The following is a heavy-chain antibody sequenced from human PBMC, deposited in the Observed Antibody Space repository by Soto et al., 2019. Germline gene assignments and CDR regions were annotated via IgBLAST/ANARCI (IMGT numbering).Heavy chain of an antibody. D-gene: IGHD4-17*01. CDR1: GFTFSSYA. CDR3: ERSEYGDHGDY. J-gene: IGHJ4*02. V-gene: IGHV3-33*08. Sequence: PGGSLRLSCAASGFTFSSYAMHWVRQAPGKGLEWVAVIWYDGSNKYYADSVKGRFTISRDNSKNTLYLQMNSLRAEDTAVYYCERSEYGDHGDYWGQGTLVTVSS. CDR2: IWYDGSNK.